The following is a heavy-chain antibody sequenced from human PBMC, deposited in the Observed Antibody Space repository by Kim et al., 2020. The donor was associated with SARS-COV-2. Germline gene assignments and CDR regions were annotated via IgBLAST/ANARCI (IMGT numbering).Heavy chain of an antibody. Sequence: GGSLRLSCAASGFTFSSYSMNWVRQAPGKGLEWVSSISSSSSYIYYADSVKGRFTISRDNAKNSLYLQMNSLRAEDTAVYYCARDGGYDFWSGYYPYYYYYMDVWGKGTTVTVSS. CDR1: GFTFSSYS. V-gene: IGHV3-21*01. CDR2: ISSSSSYI. CDR3: ARDGGYDFWSGYYPYYYYYMDV. D-gene: IGHD3-3*01. J-gene: IGHJ6*03.